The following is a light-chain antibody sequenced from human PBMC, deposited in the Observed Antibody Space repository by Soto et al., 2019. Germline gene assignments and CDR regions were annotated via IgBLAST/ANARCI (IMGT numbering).Light chain of an antibody. V-gene: IGKV3-20*01. CDR2: GAS. CDR3: QQYGSSPPSST. Sequence: EIVLTQSPDTLSLSPGERVTLSCRASQSVSSSYLAWYQQKPGQAPRLLIYGASNRATDIPDRFSGRGSVTDFTLTISRLEPEDFAVYYCQQYGSSPPSSTFGQGTRLEIK. CDR1: QSVSSSY. J-gene: IGKJ5*01.